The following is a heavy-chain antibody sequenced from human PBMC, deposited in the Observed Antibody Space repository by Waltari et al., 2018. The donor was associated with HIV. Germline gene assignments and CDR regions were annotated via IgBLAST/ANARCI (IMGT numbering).Heavy chain of an antibody. CDR1: GFTFRRYW. CDR3: ARDKRAARYDYYYGVDV. Sequence: EVQLVESGGGLVQPGGSLRLSCAGSGFTFRRYWMTWVRQAPGKGLEWWVNIKQDGSWKYCVDYVKGRFTVSRDNAKNSVCLQMNSLRAEDTAVYYCARDKRAARYDYYYGVDVWGQGTTVTVSS. V-gene: IGHV3-7*01. CDR2: IKQDGSWK. D-gene: IGHD6-25*01. J-gene: IGHJ6*02.